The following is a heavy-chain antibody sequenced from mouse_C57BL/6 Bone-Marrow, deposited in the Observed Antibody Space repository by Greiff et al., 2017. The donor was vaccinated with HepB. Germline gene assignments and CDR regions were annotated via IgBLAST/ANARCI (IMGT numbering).Heavy chain of an antibody. CDR1: GYSITSGYY. Sequence: EVQLVESGPGLVKPSQSLSLTCSVTGYSITSGYYWNWIRQFPGNKLEWMGYISYDGSNNYNPSLKNRISITRDTSKNQFFLKLNSVTTEDTATYYCARGKDGYSDYWGQGTTLTVSS. J-gene: IGHJ2*01. D-gene: IGHD2-3*01. CDR3: ARGKDGYSDY. V-gene: IGHV3-6*01. CDR2: ISYDGSN.